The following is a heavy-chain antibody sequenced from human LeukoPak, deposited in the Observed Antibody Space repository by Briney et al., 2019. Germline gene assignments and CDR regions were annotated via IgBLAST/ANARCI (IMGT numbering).Heavy chain of an antibody. CDR1: GYSFTSYW. CDR3: ARIRYPVVVPAAITGAFDI. Sequence: GESLKISCKGSGYSFTSYWIGWVRQMPGKGLEWMGIIYPGDSDARYSPPFRGQVTISADKSISTAYLQWSSRQASDTAMYYCARIRYPVVVPAAITGAFDIWGQGTMVTVSS. V-gene: IGHV5-51*01. D-gene: IGHD2-2*01. CDR2: IYPGDSDA. J-gene: IGHJ3*02.